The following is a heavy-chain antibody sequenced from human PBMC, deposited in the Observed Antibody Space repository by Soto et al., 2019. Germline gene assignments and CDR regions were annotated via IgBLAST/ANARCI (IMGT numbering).Heavy chain of an antibody. V-gene: IGHV3-23*01. Sequence: PGGSLRLSCAASGFTFSSHAMSWVRQAPGKGLEWVSTISGSGGSTYYADSLKGRFTISRDNSKNTLFLQMSSQRAEDTAVYYCAKEAVSGWYYFDYWGHGTLVTVSS. CDR1: GFTFSSHA. D-gene: IGHD6-19*01. J-gene: IGHJ4*01. CDR3: AKEAVSGWYYFDY. CDR2: ISGSGGST.